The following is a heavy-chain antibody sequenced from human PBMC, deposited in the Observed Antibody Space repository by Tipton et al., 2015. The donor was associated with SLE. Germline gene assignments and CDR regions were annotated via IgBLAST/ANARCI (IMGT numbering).Heavy chain of an antibody. CDR3: ARQKKDILVVLAARGLFVP. D-gene: IGHD2-15*01. V-gene: IGHV4-39*01. CDR1: GGSISSSSYY. Sequence: TLSLTCTVSGGSISSSSYYWGWIRQPPGKGLEWIGTIYYSGTSYYNPSLEGRATMSVDTSKNQFSLKLSSVTAADTAIYYCARQKKDILVVLAARGLFVPWGQGALVTVSS. CDR2: IYYSGTS. J-gene: IGHJ5*02.